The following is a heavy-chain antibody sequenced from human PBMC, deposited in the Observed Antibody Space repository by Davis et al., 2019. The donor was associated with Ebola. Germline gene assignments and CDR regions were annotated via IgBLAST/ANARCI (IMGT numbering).Heavy chain of an antibody. D-gene: IGHD3-3*01. CDR1: GFTSSDYY. Sequence: GGSLRLSCAASGFTSSDYYMSWIRQAPGKGLEWVSYISSSSSYTNYADSVRGRFTISRDNAKNSLYLQLNSLRDEDTAVYYCAREARYAIGVNDYWGQGTLVTVSS. CDR3: AREARYAIGVNDY. J-gene: IGHJ4*02. V-gene: IGHV3-11*06. CDR2: ISSSSSYT.